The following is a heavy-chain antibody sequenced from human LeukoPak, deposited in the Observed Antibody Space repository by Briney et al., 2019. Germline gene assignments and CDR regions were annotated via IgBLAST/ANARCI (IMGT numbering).Heavy chain of an antibody. CDR2: IKQDESEK. Sequence: QTGGSLRLSCAASGFTFSAYWMSWVRQAPGKGLEWVANIKQDESEKYYVDSVKGRFTISRDNAKNSPYLQMNSLRAEDTAMYYCARDLSRGKSGWYDYWGQGTLVTVSS. J-gene: IGHJ4*02. CDR1: GFTFSAYW. CDR3: ARDLSRGKSGWYDY. D-gene: IGHD6-19*01. V-gene: IGHV3-7*05.